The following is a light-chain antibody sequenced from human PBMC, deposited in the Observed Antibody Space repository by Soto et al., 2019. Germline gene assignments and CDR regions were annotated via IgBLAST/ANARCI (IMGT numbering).Light chain of an antibody. Sequence: DIQMTQSPSSPSASVGDRVTITCQASQGIYKDLNWYQQKPGKAPKILMYAASNLETGVPSRFTGSGSNRDFTLTISSLQPEDIGTYYSQQYYVLPYSFGQGTKLEI. V-gene: IGKV1-33*01. J-gene: IGKJ2*03. CDR2: AAS. CDR1: QGIYKD. CDR3: QQYYVLPYS.